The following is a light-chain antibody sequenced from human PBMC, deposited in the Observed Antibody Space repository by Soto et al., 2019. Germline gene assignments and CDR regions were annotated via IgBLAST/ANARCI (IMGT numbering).Light chain of an antibody. Sequence: QPVLTQSSSASASLGSSVKLTCTLSSGHSSYIIAWHQQQPGKAPRYLMKLEGSGSYNKGSGVPDRFSGSSSGADRYLTISTLQFEDEADYYCETWDSHSWVFGGGTKVTVL. CDR2: LEGSGSY. CDR1: SGHSSYI. V-gene: IGLV4-60*02. CDR3: ETWDSHSWV. J-gene: IGLJ3*02.